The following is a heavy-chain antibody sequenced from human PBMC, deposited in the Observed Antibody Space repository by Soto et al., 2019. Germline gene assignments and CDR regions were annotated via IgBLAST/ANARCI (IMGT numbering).Heavy chain of an antibody. CDR3: AGYLLQAYFQKCFDP. CDR2: IYHSGST. D-gene: IGHD1-26*01. Sequence: PSETLSLTCTVSGGSISSYYWSWIRQPPGKGLEWIGEIYHSGSTNYNPSLKSRVTVSIDTSKSQFSLNLTSVTPADTAVYYCAGYLLQAYFQKCFDPWGQGTLVTVSS. V-gene: IGHV4-59*01. CDR1: GGSISSYY. J-gene: IGHJ5*02.